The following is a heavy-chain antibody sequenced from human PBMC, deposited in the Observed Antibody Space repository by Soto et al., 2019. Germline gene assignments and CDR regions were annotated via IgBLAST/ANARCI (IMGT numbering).Heavy chain of an antibody. V-gene: IGHV3-23*01. CDR1: GFSFGSYA. CDR3: ARWSYLVY. D-gene: IGHD3-10*01. Sequence: GGSLGLSCAASGFSFGSYALSWVRQAPGKGLEWVSTISGSDGKTFYADSVKGRFSISRDTSQSTLYLQMNSLRADATAMYYCARWSYLVYWGQGT. J-gene: IGHJ1*01. CDR2: ISGSDGKT.